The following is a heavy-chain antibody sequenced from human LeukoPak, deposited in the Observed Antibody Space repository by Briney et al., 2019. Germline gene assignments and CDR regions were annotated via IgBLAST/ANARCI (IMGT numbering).Heavy chain of an antibody. J-gene: IGHJ5*02. D-gene: IGHD3-22*01. CDR2: INHSGST. CDR3: ARTSIYYDSSGYRS. CDR1: GGSFSGYQ. V-gene: IGHV4-34*01. Sequence: SETLSLTCAVYGGSFSGYQWSWIRQPPGKGLEWIGEINHSGSTNYNPSLKSRVNISVDTSKNQFSLKLSSVTAADTVVYYCARTSIYYDSSGYRSWGQGTLDTVSS.